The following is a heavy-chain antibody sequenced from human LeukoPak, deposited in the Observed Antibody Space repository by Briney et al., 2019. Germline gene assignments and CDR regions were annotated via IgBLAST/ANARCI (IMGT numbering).Heavy chain of an antibody. CDR2: INSDGSST. CDR3: ASPRYSYGVPTDY. Sequence: GGSLRLSCAASGFTFSGQWMHWVRQAPGKGLVWVSRINSDGSSTFYADSVKDRFTISRDNAKNTLYLQMNSLRAEDTAVYYCASPRYSYGVPTDYWGQGTLVTVSS. J-gene: IGHJ4*02. V-gene: IGHV3-74*01. D-gene: IGHD5-24*01. CDR1: GFTFSGQW.